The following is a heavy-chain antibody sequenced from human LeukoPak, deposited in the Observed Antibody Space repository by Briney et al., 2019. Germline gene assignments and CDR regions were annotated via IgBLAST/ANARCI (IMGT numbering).Heavy chain of an antibody. CDR2: INGDGGDT. J-gene: IGHJ6*02. V-gene: IGHV3-74*01. Sequence: GGSLRLSCAASGFTFSGFWMHWVRQAPGKGLVWVAQINGDGGDTNYADSLRGRFTISRDNAKNTLYLQMNSLRAEDTAVYYCTKDRGGGSYYYYYGMDVWGQGAMVTVSS. CDR3: TKDRGGGSYYYYYGMDV. CDR1: GFTFSGFW. D-gene: IGHD1-26*01.